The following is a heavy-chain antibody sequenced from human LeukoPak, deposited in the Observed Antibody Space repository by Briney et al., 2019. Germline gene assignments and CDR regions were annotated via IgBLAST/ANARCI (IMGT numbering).Heavy chain of an antibody. D-gene: IGHD6-6*01. CDR2: VYSSGNT. Sequence: KPSETLSLTCTVSGGSISSSSYYWSWIRQPAGKGLEWIGRVYSSGNTNYNPSLKSRVTISIDTSKNQFSLKLSSVTAADTAAYYCARGVGSSSSNWFDPWGQGTLVTVSS. V-gene: IGHV4-61*02. J-gene: IGHJ5*02. CDR1: GGSISSSSYY. CDR3: ARGVGSSSSNWFDP.